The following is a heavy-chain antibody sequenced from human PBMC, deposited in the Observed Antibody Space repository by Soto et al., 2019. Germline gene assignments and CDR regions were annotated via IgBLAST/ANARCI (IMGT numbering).Heavy chain of an antibody. Sequence: SETLSLTCSDSGCSISSSNWWRWVRQPPGKGLEWIGEIYHSGSTNYNPSLKSRLAISVDMSKNRVSLSLTSVTAADTAIYYCINSQGLSRVDSWGRGMLVTVSS. J-gene: IGHJ5*01. CDR2: IYHSGST. V-gene: IGHV4-4*02. D-gene: IGHD4-4*01. CDR3: INSQGLSRVDS. CDR1: GCSISSSNW.